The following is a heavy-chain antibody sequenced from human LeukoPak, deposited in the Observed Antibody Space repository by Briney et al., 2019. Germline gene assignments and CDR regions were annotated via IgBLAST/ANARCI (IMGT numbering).Heavy chain of an antibody. CDR1: GGSISSYY. V-gene: IGHV4-59*01. D-gene: IGHD1-26*01. CDR2: IYYSGST. Sequence: PSETLSLTCTVSGGSISSYYWSWIRQPPGKGLEWIGYIYYSGSTNYNPSLKSRVTISVDTSKNQFSLKLSSVTAADTAVYYCARRIAVQYSGSPRSSYMDVWGKGTTVTVSS. J-gene: IGHJ6*03. CDR3: ARRIAVQYSGSPRSSYMDV.